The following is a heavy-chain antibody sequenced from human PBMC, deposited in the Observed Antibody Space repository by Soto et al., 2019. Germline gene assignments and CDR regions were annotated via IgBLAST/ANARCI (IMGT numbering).Heavy chain of an antibody. CDR1: GGTFSTYS. Sequence: EQLVQSGAEVMKPGASVKVSCEASGGTFSTYSISWVRQAPGHGLEWMGGVIPYFGTANHAQKFQGRVTLTVDASTSTAYMELRSLRSEDTALYYWARVRISFRRRGGHYSEAGMDVWGHGTRVTVSS. V-gene: IGHV1-69*01. D-gene: IGHD3-10*01. J-gene: IGHJ6*02. CDR2: VIPYFGTA. CDR3: ARVRISFRRRGGHYSEAGMDV.